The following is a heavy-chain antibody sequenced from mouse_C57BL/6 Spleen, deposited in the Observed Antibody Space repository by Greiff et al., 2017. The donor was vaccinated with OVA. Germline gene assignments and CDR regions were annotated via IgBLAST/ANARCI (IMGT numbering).Heavy chain of an antibody. CDR1: GYTFTSYW. CDR2: IDPSDSYT. CDR3: ARRYYYVYFDY. D-gene: IGHD1-1*01. Sequence: QVQLQQPGAELVMPGASVKLSCKASGYTFTSYWMHWVKQRPGQGLEWIGEIDPSDSYTNYNQKFKGKSTLTVDKSSSTAYMQLSSLTSEDSAVYYCARRYYYVYFDYWGQGTTLTVSS. J-gene: IGHJ2*01. V-gene: IGHV1-69*01.